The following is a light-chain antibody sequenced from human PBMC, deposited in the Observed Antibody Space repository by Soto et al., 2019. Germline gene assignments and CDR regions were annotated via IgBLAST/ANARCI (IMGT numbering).Light chain of an antibody. CDR3: SSYTTTGTQV. J-gene: IGLJ1*01. CDR1: TSDVGGFDY. V-gene: IGLV2-14*03. CDR2: DVS. Sequence: QSALTQPASVSGSPGQSITVSCTGTTSDVGGFDYVSWYQQHPGKAPKLMIFDVSNRPSGVSDRFSGSKSGNTASLTISGLQAEDEADYYCSSYTTTGTQVFGTGTKLIVL.